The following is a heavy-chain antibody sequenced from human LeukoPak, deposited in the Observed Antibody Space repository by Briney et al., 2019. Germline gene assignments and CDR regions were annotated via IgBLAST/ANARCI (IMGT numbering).Heavy chain of an antibody. CDR3: ADFDY. V-gene: IGHV4-4*07. CDR2: IYYSGSA. CDR1: GMSISSYY. Sequence: PSETLSLTCSVSGMSISSYYWTWIRQPAGKGLEWIGSIYYSGSAYYNTSLKSRVIISIDTSKNQFSLRLTSVTAADTAVYYCADFDYWGQGTLVTVSS. J-gene: IGHJ4*02.